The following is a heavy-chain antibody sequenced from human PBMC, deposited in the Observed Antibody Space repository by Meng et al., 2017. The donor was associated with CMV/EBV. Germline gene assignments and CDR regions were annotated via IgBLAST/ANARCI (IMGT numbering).Heavy chain of an antibody. Sequence: GSLRLSCTVSGGSISSYYWSWIRQPPGKGLEWIGYIYYSGSTNYNPSLKSRVTISVETSKNQFSLKLSSVTAADTAVYYCAREGYDFWSGSPPRGWFDPWGQGTLVTVSS. CDR2: IYYSGST. J-gene: IGHJ5*02. CDR3: AREGYDFWSGSPPRGWFDP. CDR1: GGSISSYY. V-gene: IGHV4-59*01. D-gene: IGHD3-3*01.